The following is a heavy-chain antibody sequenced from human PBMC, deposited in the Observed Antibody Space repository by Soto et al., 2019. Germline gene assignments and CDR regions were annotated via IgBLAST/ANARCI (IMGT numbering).Heavy chain of an antibody. J-gene: IGHJ4*02. CDR3: GRRKGVNTHYFAY. D-gene: IGHD3-16*01. CDR2: IYSSGSA. V-gene: IGHV4-59*08. Sequence: PSETLSLTCTVSGGSISGYYWSWVRQPPGRGLEWIGYIYSSGSAVYNPSLKTRVTISIDTSKNHFSLRLNSATAADTAVYYCGRRKGVNTHYFAYWAQGARVPVSS. CDR1: GGSISGYY.